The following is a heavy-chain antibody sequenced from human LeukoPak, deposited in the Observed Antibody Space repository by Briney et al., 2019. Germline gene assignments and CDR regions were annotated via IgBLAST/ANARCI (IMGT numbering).Heavy chain of an antibody. CDR3: AREFDSSGYYLYAIDF. CDR1: GGSFVSNSFY. D-gene: IGHD3-22*01. CDR2: LYYSGST. J-gene: IGHJ4*02. V-gene: IGHV4-39*07. Sequence: SETLSLTCTVSGGSFVSNSFYWGWIRQSPGKGLEWIGTLYYSGSTYYNSSLKSRVTISVDTSKNQFSLRLSSVTAADTAVYYCAREFDSSGYYLYAIDFWGQGTLVTVSS.